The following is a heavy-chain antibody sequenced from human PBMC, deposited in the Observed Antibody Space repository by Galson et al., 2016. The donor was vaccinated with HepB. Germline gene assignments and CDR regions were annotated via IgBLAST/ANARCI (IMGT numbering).Heavy chain of an antibody. V-gene: IGHV3-53*01. CDR3: ARRRGNTNFDY. CDR2: ISGDGVT. CDR1: EFTVSDNY. J-gene: IGHJ4*02. Sequence: SLRLSCAASEFTVSDNYMSWVRQAPGKGLEWVSFISGDGVTYYADSVKGRFTIARDHSDNSLYLQINSLRAEDTAVYYCARRRGNTNFDYWGQGTLVTVSS. D-gene: IGHD3-10*01.